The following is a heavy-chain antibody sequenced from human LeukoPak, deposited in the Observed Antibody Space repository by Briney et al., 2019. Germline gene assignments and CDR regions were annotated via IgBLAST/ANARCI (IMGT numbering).Heavy chain of an antibody. V-gene: IGHV1-2*02. J-gene: IGHJ4*02. CDR1: GYTFSGYS. CDR2: INPHTGDT. CDR3: ASEITNPPAFDY. D-gene: IGHD1-14*01. Sequence: VASVKVSCKASGYTFSGYSIHWVRQAPGQGLEWMGWINPHTGDTNYAQKFQGRVTMTRDKSITTAFMELRSLTSDDTAVFYCASEITNPPAFDYWGQGTLVTVFS.